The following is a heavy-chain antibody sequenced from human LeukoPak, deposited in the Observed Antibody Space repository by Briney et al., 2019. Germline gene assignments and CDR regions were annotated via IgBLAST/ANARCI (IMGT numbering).Heavy chain of an antibody. CDR3: ARPVGGTGAFDI. CDR1: GFTFSSYS. V-gene: IGHV4-38-2*01. Sequence: GSLRLSCAASGFTFSSYSMNWVRQAPGKGLEWIGSIYHSGSTYYNPSLKSRVTISVDTSKNQFSLKLSSVTAADTAVYYCARPVGGTGAFDIWGQGTMVTVSS. D-gene: IGHD1-14*01. J-gene: IGHJ3*02. CDR2: IYHSGST.